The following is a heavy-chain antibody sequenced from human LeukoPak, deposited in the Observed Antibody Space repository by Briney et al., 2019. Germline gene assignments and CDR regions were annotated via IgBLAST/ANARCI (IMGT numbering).Heavy chain of an antibody. CDR2: ISGSGGST. CDR1: GFTFSSYA. Sequence: SGGSLRLSCAASGFTFSSYAMSWVRQAPGKGLEWVSAISGSGGSTYYADSVKGRFTISRGNSKNTLYLQMNSLRAEDTAVYYCAKWDIAVAGPDDYWGQGTLVTVSS. CDR3: AKWDIAVAGPDDY. J-gene: IGHJ4*02. V-gene: IGHV3-23*01. D-gene: IGHD6-19*01.